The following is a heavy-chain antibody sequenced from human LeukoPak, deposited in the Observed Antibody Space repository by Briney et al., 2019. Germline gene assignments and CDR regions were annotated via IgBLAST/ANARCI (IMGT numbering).Heavy chain of an antibody. CDR1: GFTVSSNY. CDR3: ARTTAGYYYGSGSDPTGMDV. CDR2: IYSGGST. J-gene: IGHJ6*02. Sequence: GGSPRLSCAASGFTVSSNYMSWVRQAPGKGLEWVSVIYSGGSTYYADSVKGRFTISRDNSKNTLYLQMNSLRAEDTAVYYCARTTAGYYYGSGSDPTGMDVWGQGTTVTVSS. D-gene: IGHD3-10*01. V-gene: IGHV3-66*01.